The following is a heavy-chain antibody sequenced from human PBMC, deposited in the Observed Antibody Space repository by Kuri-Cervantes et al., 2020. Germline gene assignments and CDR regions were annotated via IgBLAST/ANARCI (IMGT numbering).Heavy chain of an antibody. V-gene: IGHV3-7*04. D-gene: IGHD3/OR15-3a*01. CDR3: ARGQGLGY. CDR1: GFTLSNFW. J-gene: IGHJ4*02. Sequence: GGSLRLSCAASGFTLSNFWMNWVRQAPGKGLEWVANIKQDGSEKYYVDSVKGRFTISRDSAKNSLYLQMDSLRVGDTAVYYCARGQGLGYWGQGTLVTVSS. CDR2: IKQDGSEK.